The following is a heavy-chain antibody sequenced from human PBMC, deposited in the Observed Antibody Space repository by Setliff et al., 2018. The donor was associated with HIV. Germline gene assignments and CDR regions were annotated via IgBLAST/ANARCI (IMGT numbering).Heavy chain of an antibody. CDR1: DSGTYY. Sequence: PSETLSLTCTVSDSGTYYWSWIRQPAGKGLEWIGRVSSRGDTNYNPSLKSRVTMSVDTSKNQFSLKLTSVTASDTAVYYCARDGYSSSWYVISGSFDYWGQGILVTVSS. J-gene: IGHJ4*02. CDR2: VSSRGDT. V-gene: IGHV4-4*07. CDR3: ARDGYSSSWYVISGSFDY. D-gene: IGHD6-13*01.